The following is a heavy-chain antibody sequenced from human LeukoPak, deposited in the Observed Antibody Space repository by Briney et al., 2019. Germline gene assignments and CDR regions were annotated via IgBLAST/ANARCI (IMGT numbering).Heavy chain of an antibody. J-gene: IGHJ5*02. CDR2: IKEDGSAK. CDR1: GFTFSRFW. Sequence: GGSLRLSCAASGFTFSRFWMSWVRQAPGRGLEWVANIKEDGSAKYYVDSVKGRFTISRDNAKNSLDLQMNSLRAEDTAVYYCARRGTDDYDSSGYLRPWGQGTLVTVSS. V-gene: IGHV3-7*04. D-gene: IGHD3-22*01. CDR3: ARRGTDDYDSSGYLRP.